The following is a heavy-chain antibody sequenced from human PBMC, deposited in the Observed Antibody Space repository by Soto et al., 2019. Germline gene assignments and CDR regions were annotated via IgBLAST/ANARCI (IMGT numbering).Heavy chain of an antibody. CDR1: GGSISSYY. J-gene: IGHJ6*02. Sequence: SETLSLTCTVSGGSISSYYWSWIRQPPGKGLEWIGYIYYSGSTNYNPSLKSRVTISVDTSKNQFSLKLSSVTAADTAVYYCARDTYYDFWSGYYTHYYGMDVSGQGTTVTVSS. CDR2: IYYSGST. D-gene: IGHD3-3*01. CDR3: ARDTYYDFWSGYYTHYYGMDV. V-gene: IGHV4-59*01.